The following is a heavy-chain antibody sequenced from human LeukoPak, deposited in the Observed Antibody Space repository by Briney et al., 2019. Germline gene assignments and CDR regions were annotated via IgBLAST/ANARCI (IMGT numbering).Heavy chain of an antibody. CDR3: ARGKYCSGGECYSVRTSYDGFDP. D-gene: IGHD2-15*01. V-gene: IGHV1-69*02. CDR2: IIPMRNLA. Sequence: SVKVSCKASGADFNTHIINWVRQAPGQGVEWMGRIIPMRNLANYAHKFQGRVIITADKSRRTAYMELSSLTSDDTAVYYCARGKYCSGGECYSVRTSYDGFDPWGQGTVVSVSS. J-gene: IGHJ5*02. CDR1: GADFNTHI.